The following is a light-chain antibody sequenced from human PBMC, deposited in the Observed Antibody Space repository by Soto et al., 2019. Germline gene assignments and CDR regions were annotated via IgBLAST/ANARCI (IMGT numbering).Light chain of an antibody. CDR2: GAS. J-gene: IGKJ3*01. V-gene: IGKV3-11*01. CDR3: QQRSNWPPT. CDR1: QSISSN. Sequence: ELVMTQSPATLSVSPGERATLSCRASQSISSNLAWYQQKPGQAPRLLIYGASNRAPGIPARFSGSGSGTDFTLTISSLEPEDFAVYYCQQRSNWPPTFGPGTKVDI.